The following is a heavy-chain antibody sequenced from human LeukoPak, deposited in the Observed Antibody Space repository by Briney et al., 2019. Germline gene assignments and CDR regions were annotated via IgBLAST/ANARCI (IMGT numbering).Heavy chain of an antibody. Sequence: ASVTVSCKASGYTFTGYYMHWVRQAPGQGLEWMGWINPNSGGTNYAQKFQGRVTMTRDTSISTAYMELSRLRSDDTAVYYCARSGSYRADYFDYWGQGTLVTVSS. V-gene: IGHV1-2*02. D-gene: IGHD3-10*01. CDR3: ARSGSYRADYFDY. CDR2: INPNSGGT. J-gene: IGHJ4*02. CDR1: GYTFTGYY.